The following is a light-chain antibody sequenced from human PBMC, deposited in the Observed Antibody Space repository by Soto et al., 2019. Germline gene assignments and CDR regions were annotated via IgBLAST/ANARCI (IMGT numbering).Light chain of an antibody. CDR2: GAS. Sequence: EIVLTQSPGTLSLSPGERATLSCRASQSVSSSYLAWYQHKPGQAPRLLIYGASRRATGIPDRFSGSGSGTDFTLTISRLEPEDFAVYYCQQYGDSPTFGQGTRLEI. V-gene: IGKV3-20*01. J-gene: IGKJ5*01. CDR3: QQYGDSPT. CDR1: QSVSSSY.